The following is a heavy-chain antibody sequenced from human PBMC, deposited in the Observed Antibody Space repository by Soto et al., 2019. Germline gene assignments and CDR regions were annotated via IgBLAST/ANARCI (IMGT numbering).Heavy chain of an antibody. Sequence: SETLSLTCTFSGGSISSGGYYWSWIRQQPGKGLEWIGYIYHSGSTYYNPSLKSRVTISVDRSKNQFSLKLSSVTAADTAVYYCARTTYYFDYWGQGTLVTVSS. CDR1: GGSISSGGYY. CDR2: IYHSGST. D-gene: IGHD1-1*01. J-gene: IGHJ4*02. CDR3: ARTTYYFDY. V-gene: IGHV4-30-2*01.